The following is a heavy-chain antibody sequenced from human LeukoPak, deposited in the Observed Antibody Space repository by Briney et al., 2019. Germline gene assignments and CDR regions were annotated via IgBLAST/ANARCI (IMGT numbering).Heavy chain of an antibody. CDR2: IYYSGST. V-gene: IGHV4-59*01. Sequence: SEALSLTCTVSGGSISSYYWSWIRQPPGKGLGWNGYIYYSGSTNYNPSLKSRVTISVDTSKNQFSLKLSSVTAADTAVYYCARSSSGWYGYYFDYWGQGTLVTVSS. CDR3: ARSSSGWYGYYFDY. J-gene: IGHJ4*02. CDR1: GGSISSYY. D-gene: IGHD6-19*01.